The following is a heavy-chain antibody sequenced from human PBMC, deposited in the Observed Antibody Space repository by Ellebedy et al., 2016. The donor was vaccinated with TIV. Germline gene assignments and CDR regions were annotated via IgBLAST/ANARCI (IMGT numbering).Heavy chain of an antibody. CDR2: ISSNGGST. J-gene: IGHJ3*02. V-gene: IGHV3-64D*06. Sequence: GESLKISXSASGFTFSNYAMHWVRQAPEKGLEYVSVISSNGGSTYYADSVKGRFTISRDNSKNTLYLQMSSLRAEDTAIYYCVKLVAWTRGYGDAFDIWGQGTMVTVSS. CDR3: VKLVAWTRGYGDAFDI. D-gene: IGHD5-12*01. CDR1: GFTFSNYA.